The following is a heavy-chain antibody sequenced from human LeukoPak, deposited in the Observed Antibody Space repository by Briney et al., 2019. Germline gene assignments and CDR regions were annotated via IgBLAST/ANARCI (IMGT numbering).Heavy chain of an antibody. J-gene: IGHJ6*02. V-gene: IGHV4-59*01. CDR1: GGSISGYY. CDR2: ISDSGNP. Sequence: PSETLSLTCTVSGGSISGYYWSWMRQPPGKGLEWIGYISDSGNPDYNPSLKSRVAISVDTSKNQFSLNLRSVTAADTALYYCARDHWLYSAKTWYYYGLDVWGQGTAVAVSS. CDR3: ARDHWLYSAKTWYYYGLDV. D-gene: IGHD3-9*01.